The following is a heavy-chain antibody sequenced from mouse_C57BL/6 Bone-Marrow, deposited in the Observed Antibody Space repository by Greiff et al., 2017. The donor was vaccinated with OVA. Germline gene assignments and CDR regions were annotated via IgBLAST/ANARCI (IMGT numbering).Heavy chain of an antibody. CDR3: TKIAY. J-gene: IGHJ3*01. Sequence: EVQLQQSGAELVRPGASVKLSCTVSGFNIKDDYIHWVKQRPEQGLEWIGWIVPESYDTEYASKSQGKATLTADTSSNTAYLQLSSLTSEDTAVYCCTKIAYWGQGTLVTVSA. CDR1: GFNIKDDY. V-gene: IGHV14-4*01. CDR2: IVPESYDT.